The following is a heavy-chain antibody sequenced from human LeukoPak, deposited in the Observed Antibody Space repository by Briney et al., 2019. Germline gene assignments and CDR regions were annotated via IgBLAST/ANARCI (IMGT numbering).Heavy chain of an antibody. CDR2: ITGSGDTT. J-gene: IGHJ4*02. Sequence: PGGSLRLSCAASGFTFSSYAVTWLRQAPGKALEWVSGITGSGDTTFYADSVKGRFTISRDNSKNTLYLQMNSRRAEDTAVYYCTKPARAVGRDYWGQGTLVSVSS. CDR1: GFTFSSYA. V-gene: IGHV3-23*01. D-gene: IGHD6-19*01. CDR3: TKPARAVGRDY.